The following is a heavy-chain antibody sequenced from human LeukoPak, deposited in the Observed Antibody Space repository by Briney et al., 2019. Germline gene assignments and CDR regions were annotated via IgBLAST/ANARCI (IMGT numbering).Heavy chain of an antibody. CDR3: ARSAGHCANGVCYSYNWFDP. CDR2: IYPDDSDT. CDR1: GHSFTNSW. Sequence: GESLKISCQGSGHSFTNSWIAWVRQQPGKGLEWMGIIYPDDSDTRYNPSFQGQVTISADKSISTAYLQWSSLKAADTAMYYRARSAGHCANGVCYSYNWFDPWGQGTLVTVSS. J-gene: IGHJ5*02. V-gene: IGHV5-51*01. D-gene: IGHD2-8*01.